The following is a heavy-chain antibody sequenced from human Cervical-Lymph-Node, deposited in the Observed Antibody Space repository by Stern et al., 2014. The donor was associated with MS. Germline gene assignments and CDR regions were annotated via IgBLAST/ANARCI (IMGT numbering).Heavy chain of an antibody. CDR1: GYTFTTYG. J-gene: IGHJ4*02. Sequence: VQLVESGGEVKKPGASVKVSCKTSGYTFTTYGISWVRQAPGQGLEWMGWINPYNGNTNCAQKLQGRVTLTTDTSTSTAYMELASLRSDDTAVYYCARDDLTNRNFDHWGQGTLVTVSS. V-gene: IGHV1-18*01. CDR2: INPYNGNT. CDR3: ARDDLTNRNFDH. D-gene: IGHD2-2*01.